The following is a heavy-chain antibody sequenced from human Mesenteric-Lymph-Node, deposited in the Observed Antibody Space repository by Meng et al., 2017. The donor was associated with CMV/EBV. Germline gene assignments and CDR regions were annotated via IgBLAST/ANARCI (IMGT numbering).Heavy chain of an antibody. J-gene: IGHJ3*02. CDR3: ARIWYAFDI. Sequence: ESLKISCAASGFTFSSYAMHWIRQPPGKALEWLAHIFSNDEKSYSTSLKSRLTISKDTSKSQVVLTMTNMDPVDTATYYCARIWYAFDIWGQGTMVTVSS. CDR2: IFSNDEK. CDR1: GFTFSSYA. V-gene: IGHV2-26*01.